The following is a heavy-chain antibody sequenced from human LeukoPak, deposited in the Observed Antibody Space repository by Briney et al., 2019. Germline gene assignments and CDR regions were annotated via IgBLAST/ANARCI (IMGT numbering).Heavy chain of an antibody. CDR2: IRQDESER. J-gene: IGHJ4*02. CDR3: ARVGALSSSWLLY. CDR1: GFSFSSYW. V-gene: IGHV3-7*01. D-gene: IGHD6-13*01. Sequence: GGSLRLSCEGSGFSFSSYWMTWVRQLPGKGPEWVANIRQDESERYFADSVKGRFTISRGNAKNSLYLQMNSLRAEDTAVYFCARVGALSSSWLLYWGQGTLVTVSS.